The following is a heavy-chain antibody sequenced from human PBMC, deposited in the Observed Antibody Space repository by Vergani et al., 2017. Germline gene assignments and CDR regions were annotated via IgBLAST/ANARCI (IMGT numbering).Heavy chain of an antibody. V-gene: IGHV4-34*01. CDR3: ARGKKPGYSYGYGALDY. J-gene: IGHJ4*02. D-gene: IGHD5-18*01. CDR2: INHSGST. Sequence: QVQLQQWGAGLLKPSETLSLTCAVYGGSFSGYYWSWIRQPPGKGLEWIGEINHSGSTNYNPSLKSRVTISVDTSKNQFSLKLSSVTAADTAVYYWARGKKPGYSYGYGALDYWGQGTLVTVSS. CDR1: GGSFSGYY.